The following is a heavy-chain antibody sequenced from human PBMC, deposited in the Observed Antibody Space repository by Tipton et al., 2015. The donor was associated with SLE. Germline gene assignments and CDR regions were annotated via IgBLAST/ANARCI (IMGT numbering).Heavy chain of an antibody. CDR3: ATQHYDILTGYSHWYFDL. Sequence: TLSLTCTVSSGSISSYYWSWIRQPAGKGLEWIGRIYTSGSTNYNPSLKSRVTMSVDTSKNQFSLKLRSVTAADTAVYYCATQHYDILTGYSHWYFDLWGRGTLVTVSS. CDR2: IYTSGST. V-gene: IGHV4-4*07. J-gene: IGHJ2*01. D-gene: IGHD3-9*01. CDR1: SGSISSYY.